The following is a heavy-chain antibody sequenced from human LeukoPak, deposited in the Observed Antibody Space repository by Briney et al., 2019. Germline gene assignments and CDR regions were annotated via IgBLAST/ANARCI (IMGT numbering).Heavy chain of an antibody. J-gene: IGHJ3*02. D-gene: IGHD1-1*01. CDR2: ISGSGGGT. CDR3: AKDRPGTALWTFDI. CDR1: GFTSSSCS. Sequence: GGSLRLSCAASGFTSSSCSMSWVRQAPGKGLEWVSGISGSGGGTYYADSVKGRFTISRDNSKNTLYLQMNSLRAEDTAVYYCAKDRPGTALWTFDIWGQGTMVTVSS. V-gene: IGHV3-23*01.